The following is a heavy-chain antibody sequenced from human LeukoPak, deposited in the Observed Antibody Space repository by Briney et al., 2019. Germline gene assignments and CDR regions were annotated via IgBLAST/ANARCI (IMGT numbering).Heavy chain of an antibody. J-gene: IGHJ6*02. D-gene: IGHD5-12*01. CDR3: ARARGYSGYESKWYYYGMDV. CDR1: GFTLSSYT. V-gene: IGHV3-53*01. Sequence: GGSLRLSCAASGFTLSSYTMSWVRQAPGKGLEWVSVIYSGGSTYYADSVKGRFTISRDNSKNTLYVQMNSLRAEDTAVYYCARARGYSGYESKWYYYGMDVWGQGTTVTVSS. CDR2: IYSGGST.